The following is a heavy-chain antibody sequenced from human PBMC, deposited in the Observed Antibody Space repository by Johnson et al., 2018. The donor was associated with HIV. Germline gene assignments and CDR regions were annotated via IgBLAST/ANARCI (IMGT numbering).Heavy chain of an antibody. CDR2: INWNGGST. J-gene: IGHJ3*02. CDR3: AIGRGEFPRHAFDI. V-gene: IGHV3-20*04. Sequence: VQLVESGGGLVKPGGSLRLSCAGSGFTFSNAWMNWVRQAPGKGLEWVSGINWNGGSTGYADSVKGRFTISKDNSRNTLFLHMNSLRADDTAVYYCAIGRGEFPRHAFDIWGQGTMVTVSS. D-gene: IGHD3-10*01. CDR1: GFTFSNAW.